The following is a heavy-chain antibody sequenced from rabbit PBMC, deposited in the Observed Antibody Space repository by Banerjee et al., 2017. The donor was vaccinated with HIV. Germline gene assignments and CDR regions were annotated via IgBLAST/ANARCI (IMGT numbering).Heavy chain of an antibody. V-gene: IGHV1S45*01. Sequence: QEQLVESGGDLVKPGASLTLTCTASGFSFSSSYYMCWVHQAPGKGLEWIACIYTSSGSTYYASWAKGRFTIFKTSSTTVTLQMTSLTAADTATYFCARDYLYGSGWGLNLWGPGTLVTVS. D-gene: IGHD4-1*01. CDR1: GFSFSSSYY. J-gene: IGHJ4*01. CDR2: IYTSSGST. CDR3: ARDYLYGSGWGLNL.